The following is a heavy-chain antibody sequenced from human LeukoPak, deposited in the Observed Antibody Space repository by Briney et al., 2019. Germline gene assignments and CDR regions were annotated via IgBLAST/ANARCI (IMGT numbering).Heavy chain of an antibody. CDR2: INPSSGGT. CDR1: GYTFTGYY. J-gene: IGHJ3*02. V-gene: IGHV1-2*02. D-gene: IGHD3-10*01. Sequence: ASVKVSCKASGYTFTGYYMHWVRQAPGQGLEWMGWINPSSGGTNYAQKFQGRVTMTRNTSISTAYMELSSLRSEDTAVYYCARGSVTYYYGSGSYYHDAFDIWGQGTMVTVSS. CDR3: ARGSVTYYYGSGSYYHDAFDI.